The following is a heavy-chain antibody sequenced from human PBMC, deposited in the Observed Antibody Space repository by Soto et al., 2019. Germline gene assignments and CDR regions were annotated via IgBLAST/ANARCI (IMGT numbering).Heavy chain of an antibody. CDR2: IRSKAYVGTT. CDR3: SRVEDYSGPPLIDV. J-gene: IGHJ6*02. Sequence: GGSLRLSCTVSGFTFGDYDMNWFRQAPGKGLEWVSIIRSKAYVGTTEYAASVKGRFTISRDDSISIAYLQMNSLKTEDTAVYFCSRVEDYSGPPLIDVWGQGTTVTVSS. V-gene: IGHV3-49*03. CDR1: GFTFGDYD. D-gene: IGHD3-10*01.